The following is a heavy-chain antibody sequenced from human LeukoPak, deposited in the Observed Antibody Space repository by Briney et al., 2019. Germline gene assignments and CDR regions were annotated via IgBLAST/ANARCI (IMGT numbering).Heavy chain of an antibody. Sequence: GGSLRLSCAASGFPFGSHWMSGVRRAPGRGLEWVADINQDGSDKHYVDSVKGRFTISRDNAESSLYLQVNSLRAEDTAVYYCVRDPRSFHFWGQGTLVTVSS. CDR1: GFPFGSHW. CDR2: INQDGSDK. CDR3: VRDPRSFHF. D-gene: IGHD3-16*02. J-gene: IGHJ1*01. V-gene: IGHV3-7*01.